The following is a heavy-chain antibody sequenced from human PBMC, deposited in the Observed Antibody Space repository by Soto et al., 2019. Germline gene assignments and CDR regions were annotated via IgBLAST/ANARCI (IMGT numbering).Heavy chain of an antibody. J-gene: IGHJ6*02. CDR2: IYYSGST. Sequence: PSETLSLTCTVSGGSISSYYWSWIRQPPGKGLEWIGYIYYSGSTNYNPSLKSRVTISVDTSKNQFSLKLSSVTAADTAVYYCARGGASSSWYPTCMDVWGQGTTVTVSS. V-gene: IGHV4-59*01. CDR1: GGSISSYY. CDR3: ARGGASSSWYPTCMDV. D-gene: IGHD6-13*01.